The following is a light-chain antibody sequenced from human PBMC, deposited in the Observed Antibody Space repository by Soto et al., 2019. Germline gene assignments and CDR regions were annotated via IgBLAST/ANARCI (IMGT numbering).Light chain of an antibody. CDR3: TSYTSGGTPYV. J-gene: IGLJ1*01. Sequence: QSALTQPASVSGSPGQSITISCTGTSSDVGGYRYVSWYQQHPGKAPKLMIYEVNNRPSGVSNRFSGSKSGNTASLTISGLQAEDEADYCCTSYTSGGTPYVFGTGTKLTVL. CDR2: EVN. CDR1: SSDVGGYRY. V-gene: IGLV2-14*01.